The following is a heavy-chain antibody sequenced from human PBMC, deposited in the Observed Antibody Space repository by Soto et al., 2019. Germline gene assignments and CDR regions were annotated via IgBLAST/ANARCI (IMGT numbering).Heavy chain of an antibody. CDR3: AHRRPYSNSPEYFFDY. D-gene: IGHD6-6*01. CDR2: IYWDDDK. Sequence: QITLKESGPTLVKPTQTLTLTSTFSGFSVSTSGVDVGWIRQPPGKALEWLALIYWDDDKRYSPSLKSRLTITKDTSKNQVVLTMTNMDPLDTATYYCAHRRPYSNSPEYFFDYWGKGTLVTVSS. V-gene: IGHV2-5*02. J-gene: IGHJ4*02. CDR1: GFSVSTSGVD.